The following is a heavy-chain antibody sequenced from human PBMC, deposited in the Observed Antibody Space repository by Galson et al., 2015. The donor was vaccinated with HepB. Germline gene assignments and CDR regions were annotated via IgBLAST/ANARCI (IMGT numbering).Heavy chain of an antibody. CDR1: GFAFGAYA. CDR3: ATVGWVMTPGFDV. Sequence: SLRLSCAASGFAFGAYAMHWVRQTPVKGLECVAYFSHDETKKHYAGSVQGRFTVSRDNSKDTLFLQMNSLRSADTALYYCATVGWVMTPGFDVWGRGAMVTVSS. CDR2: FSHDETKK. D-gene: IGHD2-21*02. J-gene: IGHJ3*01. V-gene: IGHV3-30*06.